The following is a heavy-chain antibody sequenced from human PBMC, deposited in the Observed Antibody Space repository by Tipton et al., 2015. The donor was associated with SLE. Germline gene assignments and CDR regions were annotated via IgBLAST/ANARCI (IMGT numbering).Heavy chain of an antibody. CDR2: MYFSGNT. CDR3: ARDPKY. V-gene: IGHV4-39*07. Sequence: TLSLTCTVSGGSISESTYSWDWIRQAPGKGLEWIGSMYFSGNTYYNPFLRSRVTISADTSKNQFSLKLTSVTAADTDVYYCARDPKYWGQGTLVIVSS. J-gene: IGHJ4*02. CDR1: GGSISESTYS.